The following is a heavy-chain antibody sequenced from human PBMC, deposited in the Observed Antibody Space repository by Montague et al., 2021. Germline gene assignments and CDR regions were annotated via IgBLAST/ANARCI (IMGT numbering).Heavy chain of an antibody. J-gene: IGHJ6*03. V-gene: IGHV4-38-2*02. CDR2: VSHGGRT. CDR3: ARERDRYYYMDI. Sequence: SETLSLTCTVSRSLINSDYYWGWIRQPPGKGLEWMGSVSHGGRTYYNLSLKSRVTISVDTSNNHFSLKLSSVTAADTAMHYCARERDRYYYMDIWGKGTTITVSS. CDR1: RSLINSDYY.